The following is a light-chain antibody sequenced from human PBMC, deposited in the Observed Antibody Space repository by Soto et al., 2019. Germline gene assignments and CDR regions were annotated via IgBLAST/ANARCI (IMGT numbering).Light chain of an antibody. J-gene: IGKJ1*01. CDR2: KAS. CDR1: QSISHW. Sequence: DIQMSQSPSTLSASVGDIVTITCRASQSISHWLAWYQQKPGKAPKLLIYKASSLESGVPSRFSGSGSGTEFTLTISSLQPDDFATYYCQQYNSYSTFGQGTKVDI. CDR3: QQYNSYST. V-gene: IGKV1-5*03.